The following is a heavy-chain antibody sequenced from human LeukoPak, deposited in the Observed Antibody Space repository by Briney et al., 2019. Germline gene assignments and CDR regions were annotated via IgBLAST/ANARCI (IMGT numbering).Heavy chain of an antibody. V-gene: IGHV3-48*03. J-gene: IGHJ6*03. D-gene: IGHD5-12*01. CDR2: IGSTTNSI. CDR3: ARDEYSGLYYYMDV. Sequence: GGSLRLSCAASGFSFSSYEMNWVRQAPGKGLEWVSYIGSTTNSIYYADSVKGRFTISRDNAKKSLHLQMNSLRAEDTAVYYCARDEYSGLYYYMDVWGKGTTVTVSS. CDR1: GFSFSSYE.